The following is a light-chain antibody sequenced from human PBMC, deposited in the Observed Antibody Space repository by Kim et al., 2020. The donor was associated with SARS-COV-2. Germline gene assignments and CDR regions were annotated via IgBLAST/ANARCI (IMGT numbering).Light chain of an antibody. CDR2: GAS. V-gene: IGKV3-20*01. CDR1: QSSSSRY. Sequence: PGEESAPPCSTSQSSSSRYVAWTQHRLGQAPRLLIYGASSRATGIPDRFSGSGSGTDFTLTINRLEPEDFAVYYCQQYGAAPCTFGQGTKLEIK. J-gene: IGKJ5*01. CDR3: QQYGAAPCT.